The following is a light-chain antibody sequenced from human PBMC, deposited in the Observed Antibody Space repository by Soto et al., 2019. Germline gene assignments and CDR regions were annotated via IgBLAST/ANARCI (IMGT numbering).Light chain of an antibody. V-gene: IGKV1-6*01. CDR3: LHDALFPYS. CDR1: QAIRND. Sequence: IQMTQSPSSLSASVGDTVTFTCRASQAIRNDLGWFQQRPGKPPKLLIYGISILQTGVPSRFSGSGSGTDFPLTISGLQPEDFATYYCLHDALFPYSFGQGTRLEI. J-gene: IGKJ2*03. CDR2: GIS.